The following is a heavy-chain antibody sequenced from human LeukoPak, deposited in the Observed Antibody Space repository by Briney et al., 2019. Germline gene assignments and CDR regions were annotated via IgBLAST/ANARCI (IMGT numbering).Heavy chain of an antibody. D-gene: IGHD6-6*01. CDR1: RGSISTYY. V-gene: IGHV4-59*08. CDR2: IHYTGRT. CDR3: ARQHGSSSPRPYYYYMDV. Sequence: SETLSLTCTISRGSISTYYWSWIRQTPGTTLEWIGNIHYTGRTRYNPSLESRVTMSVDTSKNQFSLKLSSVTAADTAVYYCARQHGSSSPRPYYYYMDVWGKGTTVTVSS. J-gene: IGHJ6*03.